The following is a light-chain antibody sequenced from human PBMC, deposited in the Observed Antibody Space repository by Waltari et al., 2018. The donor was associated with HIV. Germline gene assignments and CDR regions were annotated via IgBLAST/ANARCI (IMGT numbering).Light chain of an antibody. CDR1: ALPKQY. J-gene: IGLJ3*02. CDR3: QAADSNASLWV. CDR2: KDT. Sequence: SYELTPPPSVSVSPGQTARITCSGDALPKQYASWYQQRPGQAPVLVIYKDTERPSGIPERFSGSSSGTTATLTIIGVQAQDEADYHCQAADSNASLWVFGG. V-gene: IGLV3-25*03.